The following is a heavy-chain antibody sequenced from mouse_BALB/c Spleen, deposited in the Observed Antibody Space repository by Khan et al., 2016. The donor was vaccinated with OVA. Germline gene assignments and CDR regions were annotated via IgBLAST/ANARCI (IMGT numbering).Heavy chain of an antibody. V-gene: IGHV5-6*01. CDR3: ASHLTGSFAY. CDR1: GFTFSSYS. J-gene: IGHJ3*01. CDR2: ISSGGDYT. D-gene: IGHD4-1*01. Sequence: EVELVESGGDLVKPGGSLKLSCAASGFTFSSYSTSWVRQTPDKRLEWVATISSGGDYTYYPDSVKGRFTISRDNAENALYLQMSSLRSEDTAMYYCASHLTGSFAYWGQGTLVTVSA.